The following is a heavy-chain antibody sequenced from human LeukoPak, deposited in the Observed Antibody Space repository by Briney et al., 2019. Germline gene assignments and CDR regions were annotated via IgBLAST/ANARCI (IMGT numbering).Heavy chain of an antibody. CDR3: ARDLGSRNWFDP. J-gene: IGHJ5*02. CDR1: GYTFTSYY. V-gene: IGHV1-46*01. Sequence: GASVRVSCKASGYTFTSYYMHWVRQAPGQGLEWMGIINPSGGSTSYAQKFQGRVTMTRDTSTSTVYMELSSLRSEDTAVYYCARDLGSRNWFDPWGQGTLVTVSS. CDR2: INPSGGST. D-gene: IGHD6-13*01.